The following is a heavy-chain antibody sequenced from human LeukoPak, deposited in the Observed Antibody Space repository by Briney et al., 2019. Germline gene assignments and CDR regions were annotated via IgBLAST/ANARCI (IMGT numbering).Heavy chain of an antibody. V-gene: IGHV4-61*02. Sequence: KPSETLSLTCTVSGDSISSGSYYWNWIRQPAGKTLEWIGRIYTSGSTNYNPSLKSRVTISVDTSKNQFSLKMSSVTAADTAMYYCANTPLTGEHAFDIWGQGTMVTVSS. CDR3: ANTPLTGEHAFDI. D-gene: IGHD7-27*01. J-gene: IGHJ3*02. CDR2: IYTSGST. CDR1: GDSISSGSYY.